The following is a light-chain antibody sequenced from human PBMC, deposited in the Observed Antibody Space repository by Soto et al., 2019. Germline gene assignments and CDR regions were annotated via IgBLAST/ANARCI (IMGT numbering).Light chain of an antibody. CDR1: SSDVGAYDY. CDR3: SSYAGSSTGV. J-gene: IGLJ3*02. Sequence: QSALTQPPSASGSLGQSVTIPCTGTSSDVGAYDYVSWYQQHPGKAPKLVIYGVTERPSGVPDRFSGSKSGNTASLTVSGLQSEDEDDYYCSSYAGSSTGVFGGGTKLTVL. V-gene: IGLV2-8*01. CDR2: GVT.